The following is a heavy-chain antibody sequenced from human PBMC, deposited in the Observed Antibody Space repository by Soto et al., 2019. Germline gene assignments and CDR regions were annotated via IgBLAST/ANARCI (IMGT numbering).Heavy chain of an antibody. CDR2: ISFSGAT. CDR3: ARGGGYCGSTSCHTYDFDY. CDR1: GVSGTSYF. J-gene: IGHJ4*02. Sequence: PSETLSLTCTVPGVSGTSYFWSWIRQTPGKGLDWIGSISFSGATYSNPSLKGRAALSVDTSENHLSLTLNSVTAADTAFYYCARGGGYCGSTSCHTYDFDYWGQGPLVTVSS. D-gene: IGHD2-2*02. V-gene: IGHV4-59*02.